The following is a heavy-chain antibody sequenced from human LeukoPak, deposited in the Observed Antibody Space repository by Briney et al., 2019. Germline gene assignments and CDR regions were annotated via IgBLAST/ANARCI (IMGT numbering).Heavy chain of an antibody. D-gene: IGHD6-6*01. CDR1: GYTFTSYG. CDR2: ISAYNGNT. V-gene: IGHV1-18*01. CDR3: ARVSSIAADYYYYYYMDV. J-gene: IGHJ6*03. Sequence: ASVKVSCKASGYTFTSYGISWVRQAPGQGLEWMGWISAYNGNTNYAQNLQGRVTMTTDTSTSTAYMELRSLRSDDTAVYYCARVSSIAADYYYYYYMDVWGKGTTVAVSS.